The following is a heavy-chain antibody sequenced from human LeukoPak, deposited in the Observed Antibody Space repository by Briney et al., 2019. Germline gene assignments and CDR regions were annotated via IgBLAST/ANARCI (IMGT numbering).Heavy chain of an antibody. CDR2: ISIRSTYI. D-gene: IGHD3-22*01. Sequence: GGSLRLSCAASGFTFSSYSMNWVRQAPGKGLGWVSYISIRSTYIYYADSVKGRFTISRDNAKNSLYLQMNSLRAEDTAVYYCARGDSSGNTDYWGQGTLVTVSS. CDR3: ARGDSSGNTDY. V-gene: IGHV3-21*01. CDR1: GFTFSSYS. J-gene: IGHJ4*02.